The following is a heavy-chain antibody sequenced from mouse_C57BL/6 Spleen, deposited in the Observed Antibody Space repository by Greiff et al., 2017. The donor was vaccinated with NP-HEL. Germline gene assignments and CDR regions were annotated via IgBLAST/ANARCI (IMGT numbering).Heavy chain of an antibody. Sequence: VQLQQSGPELVKPGASVKISCKASGYSFTGYYMNWVKQSPEKSLEWIGEINPSTGGTTYNQKFKAKATLTVDKSSSTAYMQLKSLTSEDSAVYYCARRYSMVTPFAYWGQGTLVTVSA. J-gene: IGHJ3*01. D-gene: IGHD2-2*01. CDR1: GYSFTGYY. CDR3: ARRYSMVTPFAY. CDR2: INPSTGGT. V-gene: IGHV1-42*01.